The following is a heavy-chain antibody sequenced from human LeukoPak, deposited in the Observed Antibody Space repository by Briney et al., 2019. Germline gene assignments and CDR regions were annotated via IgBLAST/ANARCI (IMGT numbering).Heavy chain of an antibody. Sequence: SETLSLTCAVYGGSFSGYYWSWIRQPPGKGLEWIGEINHSGSTNYNPSLKSRVTISVDTSKNQFSLKLSSATAADTAVYYCARGRWFYRHPYYFDYWGQGTLVTVSS. CDR3: ARGRWFYRHPYYFDY. J-gene: IGHJ4*02. D-gene: IGHD3-16*02. V-gene: IGHV4-34*01. CDR1: GGSFSGYY. CDR2: INHSGST.